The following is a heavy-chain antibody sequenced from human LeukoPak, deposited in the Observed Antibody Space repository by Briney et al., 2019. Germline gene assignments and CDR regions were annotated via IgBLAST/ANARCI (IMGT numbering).Heavy chain of an antibody. CDR3: ARGWGYFGSGHAFDV. D-gene: IGHD3-10*01. J-gene: IGHJ3*01. Sequence: GGSLILSCAASGFTFSSYAMSWVRQAPGKGLEWVSAISGSGGSTYYADSVKGRFTISRDISKNTLYLQMNSLRAEDTAVYYCARGWGYFGSGHAFDVWGQGTMVTVSS. V-gene: IGHV3-23*01. CDR1: GFTFSSYA. CDR2: ISGSGGST.